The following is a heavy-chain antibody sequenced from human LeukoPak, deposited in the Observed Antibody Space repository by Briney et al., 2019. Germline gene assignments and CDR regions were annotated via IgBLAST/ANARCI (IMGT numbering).Heavy chain of an antibody. V-gene: IGHV3-48*04. CDR1: GFTFSSYS. D-gene: IGHD1-26*01. J-gene: IGHJ4*02. Sequence: GGSLRLSCAASGFTFSSYSMNWVRQAPGKGLEWIAYLSSSGSAFSYADSVKGRFTIARDNAKNSVYLEMNSLRADDTAVYYCARGTGGSYGLVDYWGQGTLVTVSS. CDR2: LSSSGSAF. CDR3: ARGTGGSYGLVDY.